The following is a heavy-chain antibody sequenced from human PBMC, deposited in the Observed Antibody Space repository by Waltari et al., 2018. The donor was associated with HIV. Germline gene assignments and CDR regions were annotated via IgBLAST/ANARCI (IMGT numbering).Heavy chain of an antibody. Sequence: EVYLVESGGGVVRPGESLRLSCVVSGFTFEDSGMTWVRRSPGKGLEWVSNINWKGYSSNYADSVKGRFTISRDNAKDSLYLQMNSLRGEDTAVYYCARDSDGSGYDHWGRGTLVTVSS. J-gene: IGHJ4*02. CDR2: INWKGYSS. V-gene: IGHV3-20*04. D-gene: IGHD3-22*01. CDR3: ARDSDGSGYDH. CDR1: GFTFEDSG.